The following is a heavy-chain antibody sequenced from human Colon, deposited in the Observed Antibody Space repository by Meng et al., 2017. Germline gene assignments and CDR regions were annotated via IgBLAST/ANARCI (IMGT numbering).Heavy chain of an antibody. CDR1: GDCIRSDIW. CDR2: VYHRGDT. Sequence: GRLQGGVPVLVKPSGTLYLTCTVSGDCIRSDIWWSWVPQPPGKGLEWIGEVYHRGDTNYNPSLKRRVDISVDKSKNQFYLSLFSVTAADTAVYYCGRDQGRELINHWGQGTLVTVSS. V-gene: IGHV4-4*02. J-gene: IGHJ4*02. D-gene: IGHD1-7*01. CDR3: GRDQGRELINH.